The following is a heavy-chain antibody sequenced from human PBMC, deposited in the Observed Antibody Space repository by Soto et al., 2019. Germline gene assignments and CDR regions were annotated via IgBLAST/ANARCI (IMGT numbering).Heavy chain of an antibody. V-gene: IGHV4-59*01. CDR1: GGSISSYY. CDR3: ASSRDNWNYPRQWFFDY. J-gene: IGHJ4*02. CDR2: IYYSGRT. Sequence: SETLSLTCTVSGGSISSYYWSWIRQPPGKGLEWIGYIYYSGRTNYNPSLKSRVTISVDTSKNQFSLKLSSVTAADTAVYYCASSRDNWNYPRQWFFDYWGQGTLVTVSS. D-gene: IGHD1-7*01.